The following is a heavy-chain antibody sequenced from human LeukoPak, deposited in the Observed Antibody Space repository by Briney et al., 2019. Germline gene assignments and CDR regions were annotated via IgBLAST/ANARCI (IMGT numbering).Heavy chain of an antibody. CDR2: INPNSGGT. V-gene: IGHV1-2*06. Sequence: GSSVKVSCKASGGTFSSYAISWVRQAPGQGLEWMGRINPNSGGTNYAQKFQGRVTMTRDTSISTAYMELSRLRSDDTAVYYCARVGYYDSSGYYLDAFDIWGQGTMVTVSS. J-gene: IGHJ3*02. CDR1: GGTFSSYA. CDR3: ARVGYYDSSGYYLDAFDI. D-gene: IGHD3-22*01.